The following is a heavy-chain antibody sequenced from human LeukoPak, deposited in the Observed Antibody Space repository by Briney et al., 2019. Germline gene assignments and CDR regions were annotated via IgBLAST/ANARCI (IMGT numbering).Heavy chain of an antibody. CDR2: LSSSSGTI. V-gene: IGHV3-48*02. Sequence: GGSLRLSCAASGFTFSSYAMSWVRQAPGKGLEWVSYLSSSSGTIYYADSVKGRFTISRDNAKNSLYLQMNSLRDEDTAVYYCARAFRSGSYYFDYWGQGTLVTVSS. D-gene: IGHD3-10*01. CDR1: GFTFSSYA. CDR3: ARAFRSGSYYFDY. J-gene: IGHJ4*02.